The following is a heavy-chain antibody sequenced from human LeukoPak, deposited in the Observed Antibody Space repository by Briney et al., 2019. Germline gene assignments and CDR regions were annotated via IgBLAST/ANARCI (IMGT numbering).Heavy chain of an antibody. CDR1: GDSVSGNSAA. J-gene: IGHJ4*02. CDR3: ARDPSPGYSSSWGGFDY. CDR2: TYYRSKWYN. D-gene: IGHD6-13*01. Sequence: SQTLSLTCAISGDSVSGNSAAWNWIRQSPSRGLEWLGRTYYRSKWYNDYAVSVKSRITITPDTSKNQFSLQLNSVTPEDTAVYYCARDPSPGYSSSWGGFDYWGQGTLVTVSS. V-gene: IGHV6-1*01.